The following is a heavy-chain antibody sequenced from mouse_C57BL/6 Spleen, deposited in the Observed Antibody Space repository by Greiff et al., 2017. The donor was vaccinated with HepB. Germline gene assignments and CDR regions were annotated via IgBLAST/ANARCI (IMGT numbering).Heavy chain of an antibody. CDR3: AKSSGYYYRVEGYFDV. CDR2: IDPSDSYT. V-gene: IGHV1-50*01. CDR1: GYTFTSYW. J-gene: IGHJ1*03. D-gene: IGHD1-1*01. Sequence: QVQLQQSGAELVKPGASVKLSCKASGYTFTSYWMQWVKQRPGQGLEWIGEIDPSDSYTNYNQKFKGKATLTVDTSSSTAYMQLSSLTSEDSAVYYCAKSSGYYYRVEGYFDVWGTGTTVTVSS.